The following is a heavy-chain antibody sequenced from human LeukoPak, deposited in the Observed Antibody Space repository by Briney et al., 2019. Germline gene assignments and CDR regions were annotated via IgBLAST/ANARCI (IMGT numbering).Heavy chain of an antibody. D-gene: IGHD3-10*01. CDR3: ARAISYYYGSGSYYLDY. CDR2: ISYDGDNK. J-gene: IGHJ4*02. Sequence: GGSLRLSCGASGFTFSSYAMHWVRQAPGKGLEWVAVISYDGDNKYYADSVKGRFTISRDNSKNTLYLQMNSLRAEDTAVYYCARAISYYYGSGSYYLDYWGQGTLVTVSS. V-gene: IGHV3-30*04. CDR1: GFTFSSYA.